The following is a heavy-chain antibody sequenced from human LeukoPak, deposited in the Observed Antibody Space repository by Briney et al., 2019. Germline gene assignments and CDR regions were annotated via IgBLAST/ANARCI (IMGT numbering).Heavy chain of an antibody. Sequence: PSETLSLTCTVSGGSISSGGYYWSWIRQHPGKGLEWIGYIYYSGSTYYNPSLKSRVTISVDTSKNQFSLKLSSVTAADTAVYYCARIRRRNSSSPYYFDYWGQGTLVIVSS. CDR1: GGSISSGGYY. V-gene: IGHV4-31*03. CDR2: IYYSGST. J-gene: IGHJ4*02. CDR3: ARIRRRNSSSPYYFDY. D-gene: IGHD6-6*01.